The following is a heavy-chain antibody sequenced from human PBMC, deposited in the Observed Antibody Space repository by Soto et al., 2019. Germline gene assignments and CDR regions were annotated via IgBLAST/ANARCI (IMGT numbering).Heavy chain of an antibody. Sequence: GKSRRRSWATSGFALSYYSMNGVRQAPGKGLEWVSSISSSGNYIYSADSVKGRFTISRDNTKSSLNLQMNSLRAEDTAVYYCARTGRWLQFEDYWGQGTLVTVSS. CDR2: ISSSGNYI. CDR1: GFALSYYS. V-gene: IGHV3-21*01. J-gene: IGHJ4*02. D-gene: IGHD5-12*01. CDR3: ARTGRWLQFEDY.